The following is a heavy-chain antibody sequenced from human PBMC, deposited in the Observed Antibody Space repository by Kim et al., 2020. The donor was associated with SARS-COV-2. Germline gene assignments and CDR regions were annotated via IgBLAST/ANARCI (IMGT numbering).Heavy chain of an antibody. D-gene: IGHD6-13*01. V-gene: IGHV3-33*05. J-gene: IGHJ6*02. Sequence: GGSLRLSCAASGFTFSRNGMHWVRQAPGKGLDWVAIISNDGSNKYYADSMKGRFTISRDNPKNTLYLQMNSLRAEDTAVYYCAKFGAAAAEYGYYHGMDVWGQGTTVTVSS. CDR2: ISNDGSNK. CDR3: AKFGAAAAEYGYYHGMDV. CDR1: GFTFSRNG.